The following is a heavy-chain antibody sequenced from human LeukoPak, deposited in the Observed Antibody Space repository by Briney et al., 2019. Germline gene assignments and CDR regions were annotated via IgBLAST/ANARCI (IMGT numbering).Heavy chain of an antibody. Sequence: SSQTLSLTCTVSGGSISSGGYYWSWIRQHPGKGLEWIGYIYYSGSTYYNPSLKSRVTISVDTSKNQFSLKLSSVTAADTAVYYCAREGVAAAEQGWFDAWGQETLVTVSS. CDR1: GGSISSGGYY. CDR3: AREGVAAAEQGWFDA. V-gene: IGHV4-31*03. CDR2: IYYSGST. D-gene: IGHD6-13*01. J-gene: IGHJ5*02.